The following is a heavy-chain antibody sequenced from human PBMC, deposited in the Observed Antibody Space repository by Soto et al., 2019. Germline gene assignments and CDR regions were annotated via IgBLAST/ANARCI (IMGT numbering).Heavy chain of an antibody. CDR3: GRDAGRRFDY. CDR1: GFTFSSYW. V-gene: IGHV3-7*01. J-gene: IGHJ4*02. Sequence: EVQQVESGGGLVQPGGSLRLSCAASGFTFSSYWMTWARQAPGKGLEWVASMNRDGSEKRYVDSVEGRFTISRDNAKNSLFLQMNSLSPDDTAVYYCGRDAGRRFDYWGQGSLVTVSS. D-gene: IGHD6-13*01. CDR2: MNRDGSEK.